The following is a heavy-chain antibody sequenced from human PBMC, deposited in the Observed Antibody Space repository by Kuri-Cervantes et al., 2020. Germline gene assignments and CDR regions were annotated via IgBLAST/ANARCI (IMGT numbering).Heavy chain of an antibody. Sequence: LSLTCAASGFTFSSYAMSWVRQAPGKGPEWIALISGAGETILYADSVKGRFTISRDNSRNTLYLQMNSLRAEDTAVYSCARDEGSGSHYKVLLYRGQGTLVTVSS. D-gene: IGHD3-10*01. V-gene: IGHV3-23*01. CDR3: ARDEGSGSHYKVLLY. J-gene: IGHJ4*02. CDR1: GFTFSSYA. CDR2: ISGAGETI.